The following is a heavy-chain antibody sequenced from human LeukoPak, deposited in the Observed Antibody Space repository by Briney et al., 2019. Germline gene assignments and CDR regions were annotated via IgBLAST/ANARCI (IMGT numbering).Heavy chain of an antibody. CDR2: ISAYNGNT. Sequence: GASVKVSCKASGYTFTSYGISWVRQAPGQGLEWMGWISAYNGNTNYAQKLQGRVTMTTDTSTSTAYMELSSLRSEDTAVYYCTGETSSRYFDYWGQGTLATVSS. CDR1: GYTFTSYG. CDR3: TGETSSRYFDY. V-gene: IGHV1-18*01. J-gene: IGHJ4*02.